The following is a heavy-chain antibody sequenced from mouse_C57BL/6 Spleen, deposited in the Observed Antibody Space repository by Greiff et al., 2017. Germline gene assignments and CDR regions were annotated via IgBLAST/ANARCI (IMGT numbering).Heavy chain of an antibody. V-gene: IGHV1-50*01. Sequence: QVQLQQPGAELVKPGASVKLSCKASGYTFTSYWMQWVKQRPGQGLEWIGEIDPSDSYTNYNQKFKGKATLTVDTSSSTAYMQLGSLTSEDSAVYYCARSYLYYGSSSYAMDYWGQGTSVTVSS. CDR1: GYTFTSYW. J-gene: IGHJ4*01. CDR3: ARSYLYYGSSSYAMDY. D-gene: IGHD1-1*01. CDR2: IDPSDSYT.